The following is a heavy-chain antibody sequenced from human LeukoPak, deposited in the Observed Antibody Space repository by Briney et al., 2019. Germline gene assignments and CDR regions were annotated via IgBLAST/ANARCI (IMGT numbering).Heavy chain of an antibody. Sequence: SETLSLTCAVSGGSLISTTYYWGWIRQPPGKGLEWIGSIYYSGSTYYNPSLRSRVTVSVDMSKNQFSLQLSSVTAADTAVYYCARAPRTGAWDMITFGGVIVHGDAFDFWGQGTMVTVSS. CDR2: IYYSGST. J-gene: IGHJ3*01. CDR1: GGSLISTTYY. D-gene: IGHD3-16*02. CDR3: ARAPRTGAWDMITFGGVIVHGDAFDF. V-gene: IGHV4-39*07.